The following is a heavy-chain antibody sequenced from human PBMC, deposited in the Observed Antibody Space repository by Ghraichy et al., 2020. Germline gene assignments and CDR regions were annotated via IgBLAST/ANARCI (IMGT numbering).Heavy chain of an antibody. D-gene: IGHD4-17*01. CDR3: AKSGSGGDLLDY. V-gene: IGHV3-30*18. J-gene: IGHJ4*02. Sequence: SLNISCAASGFTFNSYGMHWVRQAPGKGLEWVAAVSKEGRNEYYADSVKGRFTISRDNSKSMLYLQMNSLRAEDTGVYYCAKSGSGGDLLDYWGQGTLVTVSS. CDR1: GFTFNSYG. CDR2: VSKEGRNE.